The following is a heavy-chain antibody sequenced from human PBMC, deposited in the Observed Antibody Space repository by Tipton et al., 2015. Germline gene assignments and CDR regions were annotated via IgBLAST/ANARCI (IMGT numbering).Heavy chain of an antibody. Sequence: LRLSCSVSSDSISKYYWSWIRQPPGKELEWIGYIQYSGSTNYNPSLKSRVTISTGTSKNQFSLKLSSVTAADTAVYYCARDLEHGMDVWGQGTTVTVSS. CDR2: IQYSGST. D-gene: IGHD5-24*01. V-gene: IGHV4-59*01. J-gene: IGHJ6*02. CDR1: SDSISKYY. CDR3: ARDLEHGMDV.